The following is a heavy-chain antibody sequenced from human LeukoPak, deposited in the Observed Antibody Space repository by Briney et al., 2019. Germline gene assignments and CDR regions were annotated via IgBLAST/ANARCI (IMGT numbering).Heavy chain of an antibody. V-gene: IGHV1-46*01. CDR1: GYTFTSYN. Sequence: ASVKVSCTPSGYTFTSYNMHWVRQAPGQGLERMGIINPSGGSTSYEQKSQRRVTMTMDTSTSTVYMELSSLRSEDTAVYYCARDPEIQLWAFDYWGQGTLVTVSS. J-gene: IGHJ4*02. CDR2: INPSGGST. D-gene: IGHD5-18*01. CDR3: ARDPEIQLWAFDY.